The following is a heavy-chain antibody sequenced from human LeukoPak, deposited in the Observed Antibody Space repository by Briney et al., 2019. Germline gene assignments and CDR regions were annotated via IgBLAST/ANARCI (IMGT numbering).Heavy chain of an antibody. CDR1: GYTFTSYG. CDR2: ISAYNGNT. Sequence: GASVKVSCKASGYTFTSYGISWVRQAPGQGLEWMGWISAYNGNTNYAQKLQGRVTMTTDTSTSTAYMELRSLRSDDTAVYYCARSDVGYRSSTSCSHFDYWGQGTLVTVSS. V-gene: IGHV1-18*01. D-gene: IGHD2-2*01. CDR3: ARSDVGYRSSTSCSHFDY. J-gene: IGHJ4*02.